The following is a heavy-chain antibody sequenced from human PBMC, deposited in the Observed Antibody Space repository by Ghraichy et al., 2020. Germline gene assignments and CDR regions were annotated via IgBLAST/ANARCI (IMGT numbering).Heavy chain of an antibody. Sequence: GGSLRLSCAASGFTFSSYNMNWVRQAPGKGLEWVSTISSSSSYIYYPDSLKGRFTVSRDNAKNSLYLQMNSLRAEDTAVYYCARSESLGTAARFDFWGQGTLVTVSS. CDR2: ISSSSSYI. J-gene: IGHJ4*02. V-gene: IGHV3-21*01. CDR1: GFTFSSYN. CDR3: ARSESLGTAARFDF. D-gene: IGHD1-7*01.